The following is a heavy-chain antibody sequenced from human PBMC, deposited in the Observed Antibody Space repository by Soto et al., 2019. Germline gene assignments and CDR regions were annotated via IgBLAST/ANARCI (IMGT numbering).Heavy chain of an antibody. CDR3: ASMRVDYYGSGTYQGPLPNFNY. Sequence: SETLSLTCTVSGGAINSFFWSWIRQPPGKGLEWIGHIFYSGSTNYNPSLKSRVSMSVDTSKSQFSLRLSSVTAADTAVYYCASMRVDYYGSGTYQGPLPNFNYWGQGTLVTVSS. CDR2: IFYSGST. V-gene: IGHV4-59*08. J-gene: IGHJ4*02. D-gene: IGHD3-10*01. CDR1: GGAINSFF.